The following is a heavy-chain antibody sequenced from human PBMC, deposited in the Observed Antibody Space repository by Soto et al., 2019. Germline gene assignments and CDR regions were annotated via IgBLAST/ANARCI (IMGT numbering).Heavy chain of an antibody. D-gene: IGHD6-19*01. CDR2: IIPILGIA. CDR1: GGTFSSYT. Sequence: SVKVSCKASGGTFSSYTISWVRQAPGQGLEWMGRIIPILGIANYAQKFQGRVTITADKSTSTAYMELSSLRSEDTAVYYCARSRPYSSGWYDLDYWGQGTLVTVSS. CDR3: ARSRPYSSGWYDLDY. J-gene: IGHJ4*02. V-gene: IGHV1-69*02.